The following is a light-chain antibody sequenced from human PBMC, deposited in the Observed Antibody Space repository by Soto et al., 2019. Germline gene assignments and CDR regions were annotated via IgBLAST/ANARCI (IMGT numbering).Light chain of an antibody. CDR1: QSVSRN. J-gene: IGKJ2*01. Sequence: EIVMTQSPATLSVSPGERVTLSCRASQSVSRNLAWYQQKPGQPPRLLIYDASTRATGVPARFGGSGSGTEFTLTISGLQCEDFAVYYCQQYGDWPPDTFGQGTKVEI. CDR3: QQYGDWPPDT. CDR2: DAS. V-gene: IGKV3-15*01.